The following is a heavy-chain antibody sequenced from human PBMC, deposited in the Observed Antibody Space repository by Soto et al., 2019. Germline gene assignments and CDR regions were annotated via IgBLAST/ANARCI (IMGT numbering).Heavy chain of an antibody. D-gene: IGHD5-12*01. CDR2: IYYSGST. CDR1: GGSISSGGYS. V-gene: IGHV4-31*03. J-gene: IGHJ3*02. CDR3: AGAPTWHPGPLDI. Sequence: SETLSLTCTVSGGSISSGGYSWTWIRQHPGKGLEWIGYIYYSGSTYYKPSLKSRVTISVDTSKNQLSLKLSSVTAADTAVYYWAGAPTWHPGPLDIWGQGTRVTVSS.